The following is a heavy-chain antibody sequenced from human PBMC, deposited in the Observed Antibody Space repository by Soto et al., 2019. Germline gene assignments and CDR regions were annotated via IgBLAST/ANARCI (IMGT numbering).Heavy chain of an antibody. CDR1: GGSISSYY. CDR2: IYYSGST. V-gene: IGHV4-59*01. CDR3: ARRCGTYFDF. D-gene: IGHD1-1*01. J-gene: IGHJ4*02. Sequence: SETLSLTCTVSGGSISSYYWSWIRQPPGKGLEWIGYIYYSGSTDYDPSLKSRVTISVDTSKNQFSLKLSSVTAADTAVYYCARRCGTYFDFWGQGTLVTVSS.